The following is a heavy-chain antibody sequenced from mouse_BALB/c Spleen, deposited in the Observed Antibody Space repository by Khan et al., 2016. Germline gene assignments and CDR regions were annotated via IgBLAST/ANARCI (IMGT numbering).Heavy chain of an antibody. CDR1: GFSLTGYG. D-gene: IGHD2-4*01. Sequence: VQLQESGPGLVAPSQSLSITCTVSGFSLTGYGVNWVRQPPGKGLEWLGMIWGDGSTDYNSALKYRLTISKDNSKSHVFLKMNSLQTDDTARYDSARDDCDVGFDYWGQGTTLTVSS. CDR3: ARDDCDVGFDY. CDR2: IWGDGST. V-gene: IGHV2-6-7*01. J-gene: IGHJ2*01.